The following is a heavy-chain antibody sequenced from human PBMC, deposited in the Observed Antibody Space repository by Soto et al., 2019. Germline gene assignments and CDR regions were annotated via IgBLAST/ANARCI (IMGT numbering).Heavy chain of an antibody. CDR3: ARRKLEHNWLDP. CDR2: ISSSGSTI. D-gene: IGHD1-1*01. V-gene: IGHV3-48*03. Sequence: GGSLRLSCAASGFTFSSYEMNWVRQAPGKGLEWVSYISSSGSTIYYADSVKGRFTISRDNAKNSLYLQMNSLRAEDTAVYYCARRKLEHNWLDPWGQGTLVTVSS. J-gene: IGHJ5*02. CDR1: GFTFSSYE.